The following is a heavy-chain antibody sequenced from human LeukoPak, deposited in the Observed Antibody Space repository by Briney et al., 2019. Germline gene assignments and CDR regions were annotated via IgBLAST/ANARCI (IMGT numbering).Heavy chain of an antibody. CDR2: IYYSGST. D-gene: IGHD3-10*01. Sequence: PSETLSLTCTVSGGSISSYYWSWIRQPPGKGLEWIGYIYYSGSTNYNPSLKSRVTISVDTSKNQFSLKLSSVTAADTAVYYCAREYYYGSGSYYNWFDPWGQGTLVTVSS. CDR1: GGSISSYY. CDR3: AREYYYGSGSYYNWFDP. J-gene: IGHJ5*02. V-gene: IGHV4-59*01.